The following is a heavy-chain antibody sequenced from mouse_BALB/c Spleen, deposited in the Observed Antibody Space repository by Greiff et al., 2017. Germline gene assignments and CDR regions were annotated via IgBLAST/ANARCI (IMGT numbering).Heavy chain of an antibody. J-gene: IGHJ2*01. V-gene: IGHV5-9-4*01. Sequence: EVQLVESGGGLVKPGGSLKLSCAASGFTFSSYAMSWVRQSPEKRLEWVAEISSGGSYTYYPDTVTGRFTISRDNAKNTLYLEMSSLRSEDTAVYYCARDSLRYPYYFDYWGQGTTLTVSS. CDR2: ISSGGSYT. CDR3: ARDSLRYPYYFDY. CDR1: GFTFSSYA. D-gene: IGHD1-1*01.